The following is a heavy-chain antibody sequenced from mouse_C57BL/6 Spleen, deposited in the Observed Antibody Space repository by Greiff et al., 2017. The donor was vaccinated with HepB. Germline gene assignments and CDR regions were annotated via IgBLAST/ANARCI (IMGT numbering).Heavy chain of an antibody. V-gene: IGHV1-82*01. CDR1: GYAFSSSW. Sequence: VQLVESGPELVKPGASVKISCKASGYAFSSSWMNWVKQRPGKGLEWIGRIYPGDGDTNYNGKFKGKATLTADKSSSTAYMQLSSLTSEDSAVYFCARSINWAYFDYWGQGTTLTVSS. D-gene: IGHD4-1*02. J-gene: IGHJ2*01. CDR3: ARSINWAYFDY. CDR2: IYPGDGDT.